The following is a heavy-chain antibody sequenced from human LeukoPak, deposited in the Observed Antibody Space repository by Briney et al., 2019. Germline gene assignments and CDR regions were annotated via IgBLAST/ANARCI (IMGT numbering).Heavy chain of an antibody. CDR2: IYYSGST. CDR3: ARALRWLQSVFGY. J-gene: IGHJ4*02. D-gene: IGHD5-24*01. CDR1: GGSISSYY. V-gene: IGHV4-59*01. Sequence: PSETLSLTCTVSGGSISSYYWSWIRQPPGKGLEWIGYIYYSGSTNYNPSLKSRVTISVDTSKNQFSLKLSSVTAADTAVYYCARALRWLQSVFGYWGQGTLVTVSS.